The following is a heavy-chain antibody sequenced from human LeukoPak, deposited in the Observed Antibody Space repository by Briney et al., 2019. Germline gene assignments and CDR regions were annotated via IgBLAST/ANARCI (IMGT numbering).Heavy chain of an antibody. CDR2: IYYSGST. J-gene: IGHJ3*02. CDR3: ARDSPAGSGPIISIAFDI. D-gene: IGHD3-10*01. CDR1: GGSISSGGYY. Sequence: SETLSLTCTVSGGSISSGGYYWSWIRQHPGKGLEWIGDIYYSGSTYYNPSLKSRVTISVDTSKNQFSLKLSSVTAADTAEYYCARDSPAGSGPIISIAFDIWGQGTMVTVSS. V-gene: IGHV4-31*03.